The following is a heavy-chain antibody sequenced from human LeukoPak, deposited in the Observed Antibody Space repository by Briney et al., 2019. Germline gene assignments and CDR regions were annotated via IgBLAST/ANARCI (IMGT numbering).Heavy chain of an antibody. CDR2: ISSSGDKT. J-gene: IGHJ4*02. V-gene: IGHV3-23*01. CDR1: GFTFSTSA. Sequence: PGGSLRLSCAASGFTFSTSAMTWVRQPPGKGLEWVAAISSSGDKTYYADSVKGRFTISRDNSKTTLFLQLNGLRAGDSAVFYCAKDGTNYGLGTSFDNWGQGTLVTVSS. CDR3: AKDGTNYGLGTSFDN. D-gene: IGHD3-10*01.